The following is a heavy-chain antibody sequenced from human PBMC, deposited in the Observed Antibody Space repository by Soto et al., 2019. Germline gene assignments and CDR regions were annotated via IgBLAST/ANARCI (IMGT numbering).Heavy chain of an antibody. CDR3: ARDPAGYCSSTSCLGWGAFDI. J-gene: IGHJ3*02. V-gene: IGHV3-11*05. D-gene: IGHD2-2*01. CDR1: GFTFSDYY. CDR2: ISSSSSYT. Sequence: GGSLRLSCAASGFTFSDYYMSWIRQAPGKGLEWVSYISSSSSYTNYADSVKGRFTISRDNAKNSLYLQMNSLRAEDTAVYYCARDPAGYCSSTSCLGWGAFDIWGQGTMVTVSS.